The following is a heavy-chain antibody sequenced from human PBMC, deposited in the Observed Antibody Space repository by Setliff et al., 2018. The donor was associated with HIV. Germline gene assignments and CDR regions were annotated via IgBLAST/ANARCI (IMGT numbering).Heavy chain of an antibody. Sequence: PSETLSLTCTVSGGSISSSSYYWGWIRQPPGKGLEWIGNIYSGGTTYYNSSLRSLVTISVDTSKNQFSLKLNSVTAADTAVYYCARHAVGPLGYFDYWGQGTPVTVSS. CDR3: ARHAVGPLGYFDY. V-gene: IGHV4-39*07. J-gene: IGHJ4*02. D-gene: IGHD1-26*01. CDR2: IYSGGTT. CDR1: GGSISSSSYY.